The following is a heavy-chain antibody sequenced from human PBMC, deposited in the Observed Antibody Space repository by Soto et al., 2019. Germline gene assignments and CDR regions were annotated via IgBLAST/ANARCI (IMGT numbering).Heavy chain of an antibody. CDR2: ISGSGFKK. J-gene: IGHJ5*02. V-gene: IGHV3-23*01. Sequence: GGSLRLSCAASGFIFENLGMSWVRQAPGEGLEWISSISGSGFKKYYADYVKGRFTISRDNSKSKVYLELNNLSAEDTAVYHCAKNQGVELVPLATVDWFDPWGQGSVVTVS. D-gene: IGHD1-1*01. CDR1: GFIFENLG. CDR3: AKNQGVELVPLATVDWFDP.